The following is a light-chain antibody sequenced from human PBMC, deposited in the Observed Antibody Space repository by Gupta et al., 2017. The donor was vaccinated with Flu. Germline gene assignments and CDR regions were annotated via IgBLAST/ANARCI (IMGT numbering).Light chain of an antibody. CDR2: RTS. Sequence: PSCRSGETSIISLFVWYQHQVGKPPRVLIYRTSRRAPGTPSRFRGGGSETDFTLTIDSVEPDDCGWYFCHQYNTHPDTFGQGTKLQI. J-gene: IGKJ2*01. V-gene: IGKV3-20*01. CDR1: ETSIISL. CDR3: HQYNTHPDT.